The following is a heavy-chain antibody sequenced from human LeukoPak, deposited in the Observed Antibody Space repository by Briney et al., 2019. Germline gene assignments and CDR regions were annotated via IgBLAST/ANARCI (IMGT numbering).Heavy chain of an antibody. CDR2: ISSSSSYI. V-gene: IGHV3-21*01. D-gene: IGHD1-26*01. CDR1: GSTFSSYS. J-gene: IGHJ4*02. CDR3: ASVGGSYPLGDY. Sequence: GGSLRLSCAASGSTFSSYSMNWVRQAPGKGLEWVSSISSSSSYIYYADSVKGRFTISRDNAKNSLYLQMNSLRAEDTAVYYCASVGGSYPLGDYWGQGTLVTVSS.